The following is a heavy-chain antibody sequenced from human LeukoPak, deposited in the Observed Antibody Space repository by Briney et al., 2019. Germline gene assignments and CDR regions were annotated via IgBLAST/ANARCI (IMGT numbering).Heavy chain of an antibody. V-gene: IGHV1-8*03. CDR1: GYTFTSYD. CDR3: ARGRSYDFWSGYYTDHNWFDP. D-gene: IGHD3-3*01. CDR2: MNPNSGNT. J-gene: IGHJ5*02. Sequence: ASVKVSCKASGYTFTSYDINWVRQATGQGLEWMGWMNPNSGNTGYVQKFQGRVTITRNTSISTAYMELSSLRSEDTAVYYCARGRSYDFWSGYYTDHNWFDPWGQGTLVTVSS.